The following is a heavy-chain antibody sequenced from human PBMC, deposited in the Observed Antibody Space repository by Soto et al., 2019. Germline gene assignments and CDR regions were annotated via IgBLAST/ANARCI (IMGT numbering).Heavy chain of an antibody. V-gene: IGHV1-69*01. J-gene: IGHJ6*02. CDR3: AGFGAKSHYYYYGMDV. D-gene: IGHD3-10*01. Sequence: GXSVKVSCKASGGTFISYAIIWVRQAPGQGLEWMGGIIPIFGTANYAQKFQGRVTITADESTSTAYMELSSLRSEDTAVYYCAGFGAKSHYYYYGMDVCGQGTTVTVSS. CDR2: IIPIFGTA. CDR1: GGTFISYA.